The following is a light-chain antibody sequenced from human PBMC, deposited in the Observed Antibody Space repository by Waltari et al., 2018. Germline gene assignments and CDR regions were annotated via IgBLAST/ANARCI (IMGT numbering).Light chain of an antibody. CDR1: RGYSSNV. V-gene: IGLV4-69*01. CDR2: VNSDGSH. CDR3: QTGGHGTWV. Sequence: LVLTQSPSASSSLGASVKLTCTLSRGYSSNVIAWLQQHPGKGPRYLSKVNSDGSHRKGDALPDRYSASNSGTEYYLTISSLQSEDEADDYCQTGGHGTWVFGGGTKLTVL. J-gene: IGLJ3*02.